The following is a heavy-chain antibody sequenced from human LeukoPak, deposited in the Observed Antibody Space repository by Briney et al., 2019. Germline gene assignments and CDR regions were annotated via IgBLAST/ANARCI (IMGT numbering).Heavy chain of an antibody. CDR1: GGSFSGYY. CDR3: ASGGAITMVRGVITYFDY. Sequence: SETLSLTCAVYGGSFSGYYWSWIRQPPGKGLEWIGEINHSGSTNYNPSVKSRVTISVDTSKNQFSPKLSSVTAADTAVYYCASGGAITMVRGVITYFDYWGQGTLVTVSS. CDR2: INHSGST. J-gene: IGHJ4*02. D-gene: IGHD3-10*01. V-gene: IGHV4-34*01.